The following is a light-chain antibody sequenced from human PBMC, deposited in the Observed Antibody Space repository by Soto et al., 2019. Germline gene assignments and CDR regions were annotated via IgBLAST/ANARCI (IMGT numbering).Light chain of an antibody. V-gene: IGKV1-39*01. Sequence: DIQMTQSPSSPSASIGDTVTITCRASQRINFYLNWYQQQPGKDPSLLIYTAKNLESGVPSRLSGGGSGSEFTLTVSRVRPEDFGTYYCQQSNSIPPTFGQGTKVAIK. CDR1: QRINFY. J-gene: IGKJ1*01. CDR3: QQSNSIPPT. CDR2: TAK.